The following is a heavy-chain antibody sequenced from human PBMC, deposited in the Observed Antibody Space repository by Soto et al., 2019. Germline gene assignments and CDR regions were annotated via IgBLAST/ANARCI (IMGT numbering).Heavy chain of an antibody. V-gene: IGHV3-23*04. CDR3: ATYSSPFDY. CDR2: ISATGTTT. D-gene: IGHD6-13*01. CDR1: GFSLDSHW. J-gene: IGHJ4*02. Sequence: EVMLVQSGGALVQPGGSLRLSCAVSGFSLDSHWMNWVRQAPGRGLEWVSAISATGTTTYYADSVKGRFTISRDNSKRTLFLQMDSLSPEDTAVYYCATYSSPFDYWGQGTLVTVSS.